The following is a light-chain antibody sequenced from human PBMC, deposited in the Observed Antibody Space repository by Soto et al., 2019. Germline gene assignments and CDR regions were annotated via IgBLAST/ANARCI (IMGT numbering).Light chain of an antibody. J-gene: IGKJ5*01. CDR2: GAS. V-gene: IGKV3-20*01. Sequence: EIVLTQSPATLSLSPGERATLSCRASQSVSSSYLAWYQQKPGQAPRLLIYGASSRATGIPDRFSGSGSGTDFTLTISRLEPEYFAVYFCQQYGSSPPITFGQGTRLEIK. CDR3: QQYGSSPPIT. CDR1: QSVSSSY.